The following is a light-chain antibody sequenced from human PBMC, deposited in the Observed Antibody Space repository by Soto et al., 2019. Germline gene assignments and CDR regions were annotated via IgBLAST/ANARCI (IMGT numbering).Light chain of an antibody. J-gene: IGKJ2*01. CDR1: QSVSSY. CDR2: DAS. V-gene: IGKV3-11*01. Sequence: EIVLTQSPATLSLSPGERATLSCRASQSVSSYLAWYQQKPGQAPRLLIYDASNMATGIPASFSGGGSGTDFTLTTSSLEPEDFVVYYCQQRFNWPRFTFGQGTKLEIK. CDR3: QQRFNWPRFT.